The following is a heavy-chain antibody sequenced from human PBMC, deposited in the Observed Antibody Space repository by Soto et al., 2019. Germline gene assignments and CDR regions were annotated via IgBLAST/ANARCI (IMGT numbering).Heavy chain of an antibody. CDR2: INGGNGNT. Sequence: ASVKVSCKASGYTFSNYAMHWVRQAPGQRLEWMGWINGGNGNTENSQTFQGRVTISRDTSATTAYMELSSLKNEDTAVYFCAREGYDSGYYFFDYWGQGTPVTVSS. CDR3: AREGYDSGYYFFDY. J-gene: IGHJ4*02. CDR1: GYTFSNYA. D-gene: IGHD3-22*01. V-gene: IGHV1-3*01.